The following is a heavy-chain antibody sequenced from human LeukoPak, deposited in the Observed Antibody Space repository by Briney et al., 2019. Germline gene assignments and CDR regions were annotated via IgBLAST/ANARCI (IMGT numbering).Heavy chain of an antibody. CDR2: IYYSGST. CDR3: ARVKAASYYFFDY. Sequence: SETLSLTCTVSGGSISSYYWSWIRQPPGKGLEWIGYIYYSGSTNYNPSLESRVTISVDTSKNQFSLKLSSVTAADTAVYYCARVKAASYYFFDYWGQGTLVTVSS. CDR1: GGSISSYY. V-gene: IGHV4-59*01. J-gene: IGHJ4*02. D-gene: IGHD3-10*01.